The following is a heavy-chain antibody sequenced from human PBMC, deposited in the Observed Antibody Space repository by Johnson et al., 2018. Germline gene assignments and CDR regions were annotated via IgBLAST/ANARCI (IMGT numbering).Heavy chain of an antibody. CDR3: ARDPDTSSKIDY. D-gene: IGHD1-14*01. CDR1: GFTFFRHW. J-gene: IGHJ4*02. V-gene: IGHV3-7*01. Sequence: VQLVESGGGLVRPGGSLRLSCAASGFTFFRHWMHWVRQVPERGLEWVGRINDDGRQKWYVDSVEGRFFISRDNSKNLLYLVLTNLRVDDTAVYYCARDPDTSSKIDYWGRGTQVVVSS. CDR2: INDDGRQK.